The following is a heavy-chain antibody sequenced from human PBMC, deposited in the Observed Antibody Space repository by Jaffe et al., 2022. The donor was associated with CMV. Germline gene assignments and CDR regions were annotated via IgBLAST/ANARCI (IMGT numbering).Heavy chain of an antibody. D-gene: IGHD1-1*01. CDR3: TSGTYYYDN. Sequence: EVQLVESGGGLVQPGRSLRLSCTASGFTFGDYAMSWVRQAPGKGLEWVGFIRSKAYGGTTEYAASVKGRFTISRDDSKSIAYLQMNSLKTEDTAVYYCTSGTYYYDNWGQGTLVTVSS. V-gene: IGHV3-49*04. CDR1: GFTFGDYA. J-gene: IGHJ4*02. CDR2: IRSKAYGGTT.